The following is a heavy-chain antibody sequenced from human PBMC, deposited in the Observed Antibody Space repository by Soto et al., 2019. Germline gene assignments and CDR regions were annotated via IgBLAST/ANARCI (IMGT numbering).Heavy chain of an antibody. V-gene: IGHV3-13*01. CDR1: GFTFSTYA. D-gene: IGHD5-18*01. CDR2: IGTVGDT. CDR3: ARGWGYSS. J-gene: IGHJ4*02. Sequence: EVQLEESGGGLAQPGGSLRLSCTASGFTFSTYAMHWVRQVTGKGLEWVSTIGTVGDTYYPGSVKGRFTISRENAKNSFYLQMNSLRAEDTAVYYCARGWGYSSWGQGTLVTVSS.